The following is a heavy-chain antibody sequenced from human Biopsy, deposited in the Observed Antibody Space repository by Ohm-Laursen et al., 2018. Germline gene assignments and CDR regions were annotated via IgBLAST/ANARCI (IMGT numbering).Heavy chain of an antibody. CDR3: ARAKLEPVYYYYGMDV. CDR2: INTENGNT. D-gene: IGHD1-1*01. Sequence: SVKASCKPSGYTFTSYGISWVRQAPGRGLEWMGWINTENGNTIYAQNLQGRVTMTADTSTSTAYMEVTSLRSDDTAVYYCARAKLEPVYYYYGMDVWGQGTTVTVSS. J-gene: IGHJ6*02. CDR1: GYTFTSYG. V-gene: IGHV1-18*01.